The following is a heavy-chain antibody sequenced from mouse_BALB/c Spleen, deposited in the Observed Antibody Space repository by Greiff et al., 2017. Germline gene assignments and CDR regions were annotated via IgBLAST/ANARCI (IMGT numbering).Heavy chain of an antibody. V-gene: IGHV3-2*02. CDR2: ISYSGTT. D-gene: IGHD2-2*01. J-gene: IGHJ1*01. Sequence: EVQLVESGPGLVKPSQSLSLTCTVTGYSITSDYAWNWIRQFPGNKLEWMGYISYSGTTSYNPSLKSRISITRDTSKNQFFLQLNSVTTEDTATYYCARKIYYGYDGWYFDVWGAGTTVTVSS. CDR1: GYSITSDYA. CDR3: ARKIYYGYDGWYFDV.